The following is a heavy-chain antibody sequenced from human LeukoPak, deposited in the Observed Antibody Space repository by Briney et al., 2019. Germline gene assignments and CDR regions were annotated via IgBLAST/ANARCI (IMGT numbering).Heavy chain of an antibody. CDR2: INHSGST. V-gene: IGHV4-34*01. D-gene: IGHD3-10*01. CDR1: GGSFSGYY. Sequence: SETLSLTCAVYGGSFSGYYWSWIRQPPGKGLEWIGEINHSGSTNYNPSLKSRVTISVDTSKNQFSLKLSSVTAADTAVYYCARAERYYGSGKSFVVFDYWGQGTLVTVSS. CDR3: ARAERYYGSGKSFVVFDY. J-gene: IGHJ4*02.